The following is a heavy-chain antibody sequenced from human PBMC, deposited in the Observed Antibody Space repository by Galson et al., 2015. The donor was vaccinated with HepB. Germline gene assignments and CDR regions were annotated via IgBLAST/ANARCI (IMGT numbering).Heavy chain of an antibody. CDR3: ARWSPSGASDDALDV. CDR1: GYTFDRHA. D-gene: IGHD1-26*01. Sequence: SVKVSCKASGYTFDRHAINWVRQAPGQGPEWMGWINGGNGYTEYSQKFQGRVTITRDTSANTVYMKLSSLRSEDTAVYYCARWSPSGASDDALDVWGQGTTVTVSS. CDR2: INGGNGYT. V-gene: IGHV1-3*01. J-gene: IGHJ3*01.